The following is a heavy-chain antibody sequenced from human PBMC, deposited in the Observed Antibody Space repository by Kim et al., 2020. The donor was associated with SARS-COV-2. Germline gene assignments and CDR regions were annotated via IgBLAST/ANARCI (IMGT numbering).Heavy chain of an antibody. V-gene: IGHV3-33*05. CDR1: RFTFSNFA. D-gene: IGHD3-16*01. CDR3: ARERGSQLGGGFDP. J-gene: IGHJ5*02. CDR2: ISYDGNKK. Sequence: GGSLRLSCAASRFTFSNFAMHWVRQAAGKGPEWVAVISYDGNKKFYADSVKGRFTISRDHSMNNLYLHMDGLRVEDTALYYCARERGSQLGGGFDPWGQG.